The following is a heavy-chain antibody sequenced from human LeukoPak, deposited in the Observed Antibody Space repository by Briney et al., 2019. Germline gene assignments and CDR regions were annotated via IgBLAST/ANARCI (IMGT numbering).Heavy chain of an antibody. CDR3: ARDDSSGYYYD. Sequence: SETLSLTCTVSGGSINSGTYYWGWIRQPPGKGLEWIGSIYYSGSTYYNPSLKSRVTISVDTSKNQSSLKLSSVTAADTAVYYCARDDSSGYYYDWGQGTLVTVSS. CDR1: GGSINSGTYY. J-gene: IGHJ4*02. V-gene: IGHV4-39*07. D-gene: IGHD3-22*01. CDR2: IYYSGST.